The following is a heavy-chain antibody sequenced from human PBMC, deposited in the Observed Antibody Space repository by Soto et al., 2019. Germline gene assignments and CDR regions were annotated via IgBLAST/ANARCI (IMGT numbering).Heavy chain of an antibody. CDR1: GFAFSSYA. CDR3: AKQMNTYGYDPFDLP. V-gene: IGHV3-23*01. J-gene: IGHJ5*02. D-gene: IGHD5-18*01. CDR2: ISGGGYST. Sequence: GGSLRLSCAASGFAFSSYAMTWVRQTPGKGLEWVSAISGGGYSTYYADPVKGRFTISRDNSKNTLSLQMNSLSAEDTAIYYCAKQMNTYGYDPFDLPWGQGTLVTVSS.